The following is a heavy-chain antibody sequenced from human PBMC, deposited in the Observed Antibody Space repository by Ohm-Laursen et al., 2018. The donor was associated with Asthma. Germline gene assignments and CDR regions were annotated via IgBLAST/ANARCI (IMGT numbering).Heavy chain of an antibody. CDR2: ISSDITTI. Sequence: SLRLSCAASGFPFSLYAMDWVRQAPGKGLEWLSYISSDITTIYYADSVKGRFTISRDNAKNSLYLQMSNLRAEDTAVYYCAREWSGMDVWGPGTTVTVSS. CDR3: AREWSGMDV. V-gene: IGHV3-48*01. J-gene: IGHJ6*02. D-gene: IGHD3-3*01. CDR1: GFPFSLYA.